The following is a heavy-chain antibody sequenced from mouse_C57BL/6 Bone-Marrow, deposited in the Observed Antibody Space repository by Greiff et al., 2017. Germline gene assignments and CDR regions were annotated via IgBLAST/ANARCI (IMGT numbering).Heavy chain of an antibody. CDR1: GFSFNTYA. Sequence: GGGLVQPKGSLKLSCAASGFSFNTYAMNWVRQAPGKGLEWVARIRSKSNNYATYYADSVKDRFTISRNDSESMLYLQMNNLKTEDTAMYYCVVLSHAMDYWGQGTSVTVSS. J-gene: IGHJ4*01. CDR3: VVLSHAMDY. D-gene: IGHD1-1*02. CDR2: IRSKSNNYAT. V-gene: IGHV10-1*01.